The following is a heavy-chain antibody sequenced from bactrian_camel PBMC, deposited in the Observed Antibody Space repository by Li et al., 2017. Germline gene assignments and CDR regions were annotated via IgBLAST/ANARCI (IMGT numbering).Heavy chain of an antibody. CDR1: GFTFGSCT. D-gene: IGHD2*01. Sequence: VQLVESGGGLVQPGGSLRLSCGASGFTFGSCTMTWVRQTPGKGLEWVAGLMSGSERTDYADAVKGRFTVSRDNANNTVNLMMNSLKPEDPPMYYCAANFGPYCSGPYLARRANFLGQGTQVTVS. CDR2: LMSGSERT. J-gene: IGHJ4*01. V-gene: IGHV3S40*01.